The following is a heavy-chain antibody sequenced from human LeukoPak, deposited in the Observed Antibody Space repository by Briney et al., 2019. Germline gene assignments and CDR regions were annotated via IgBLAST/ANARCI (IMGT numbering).Heavy chain of an antibody. D-gene: IGHD6-19*01. J-gene: IGHJ4*02. CDR3: AKDRSLGSESIAVAGGLDY. CDR1: GFTFDDYA. Sequence: PGRSLGLSCAASGFTFDDYAMHWVRQAPGKGLEWVSGINWNSGNIGYVDSVKGRFTISRDNAKKSLYLQMNSLRAEDTALYYCAKDRSLGSESIAVAGGLDYWGQGTLVTVSS. CDR2: INWNSGNI. V-gene: IGHV3-9*01.